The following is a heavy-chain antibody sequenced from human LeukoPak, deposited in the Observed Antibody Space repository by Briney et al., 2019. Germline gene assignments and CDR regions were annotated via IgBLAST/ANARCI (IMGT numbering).Heavy chain of an antibody. D-gene: IGHD3-10*01. V-gene: IGHV1-3*01. Sequence: ASVKVSCKAPGYTFTSYAMHWVRQAPGQRLEWMGWINAGNGNTKYPQKFQGRVTITRDTSASTAYMGLSSLRSEDTAVYYCARDRITMVRGVHNWFDPWGQGTLVTVSS. CDR3: ARDRITMVRGVHNWFDP. CDR2: INAGNGNT. CDR1: GYTFTSYA. J-gene: IGHJ5*02.